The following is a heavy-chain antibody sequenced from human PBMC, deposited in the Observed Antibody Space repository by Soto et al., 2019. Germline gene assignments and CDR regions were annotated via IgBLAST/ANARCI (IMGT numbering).Heavy chain of an antibody. CDR2: IYFTGNT. V-gene: IGHV4-39*01. D-gene: IGHD6-25*01. CDR3: AGQTFTIAAASYGRSNWFDP. CDR1: GGSITSSSHF. J-gene: IGHJ5*02. Sequence: SETLSLTCSASGGSITSSSHFWGWVRQPPGKGLEWFGTIYFTGNTYYTPSLKGRLTMSIDTSKNEFSLRLNSVTAADTAVYYCAGQTFTIAAASYGRSNWFDPWGPGTLVTVSS.